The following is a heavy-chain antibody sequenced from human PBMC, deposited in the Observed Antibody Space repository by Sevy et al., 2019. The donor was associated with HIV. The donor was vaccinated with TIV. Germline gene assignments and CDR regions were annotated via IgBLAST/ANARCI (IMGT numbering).Heavy chain of an antibody. CDR3: ARLMAGIVVVSFDY. D-gene: IGHD2-21*01. V-gene: IGHV4-38-2*01. Sequence: SETLSLTCAVSGYSISSGYYWGWLRQPPGKGLEWIGSISHSGSTYYNPSIKRGVTISVDTSKNQFSLKLGSATAADTAVYYCARLMAGIVVVSFDYWGQGTLVTVSS. J-gene: IGHJ4*02. CDR2: ISHSGST. CDR1: GYSISSGYY.